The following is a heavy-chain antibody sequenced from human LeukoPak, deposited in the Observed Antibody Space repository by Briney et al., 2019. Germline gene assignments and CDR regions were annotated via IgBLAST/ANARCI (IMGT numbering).Heavy chain of an antibody. V-gene: IGHV3-23*01. D-gene: IGHD3-3*01. Sequence: GASLRLSCAASGFTFSSYAMSWVRQAPGKGLEWVSTISGSGGCTYYADSVKGRFTISRDNSKNTLYLQMNSLRVEDTAVYYCAKDRSVGVAIYYYYGMDVWGQGTTVTVSS. CDR2: ISGSGGCT. J-gene: IGHJ6*02. CDR3: AKDRSVGVAIYYYYGMDV. CDR1: GFTFSSYA.